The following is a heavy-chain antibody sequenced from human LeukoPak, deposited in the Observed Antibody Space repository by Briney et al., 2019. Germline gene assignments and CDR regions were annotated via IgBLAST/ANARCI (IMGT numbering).Heavy chain of an antibody. Sequence: SETLSLTCTVSGASIASSDYYWGWIRQPPGKGLEWIGEINHSGSTNYNPSLKSRVTISVDTSKNQFSLKLSSVTAADTAVYYCAREVPAGYCTDYWGQGTLVTVSS. CDR3: AREVPAGYCTDY. V-gene: IGHV4-39*07. D-gene: IGHD6-25*01. CDR1: GASIASSDYY. CDR2: INHSGST. J-gene: IGHJ4*02.